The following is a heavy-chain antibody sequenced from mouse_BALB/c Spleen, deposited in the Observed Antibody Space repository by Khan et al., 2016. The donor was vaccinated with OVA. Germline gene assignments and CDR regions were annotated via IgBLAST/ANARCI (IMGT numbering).Heavy chain of an antibody. Sequence: QVQLQQSGPELVKPGTLVKISCKASGYTFTAYDINWVKQRPGQGLEWIGWIYPGDGSTKYNENFKGKATLTADQSSNTAYMQLSSLTSEKAAVYFWAREGLRGVARDYWGQGTSVAVSA. V-gene: IGHV1S56*01. CDR2: IYPGDGST. CDR1: GYTFTAYD. J-gene: IGHJ4*01. CDR3: AREGLRGVARDY. D-gene: IGHD2-4*01.